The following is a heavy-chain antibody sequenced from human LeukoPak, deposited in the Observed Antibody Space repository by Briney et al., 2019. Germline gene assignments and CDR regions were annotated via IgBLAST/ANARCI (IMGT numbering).Heavy chain of an antibody. D-gene: IGHD3-22*01. J-gene: IGHJ3*02. CDR2: MYYSGST. V-gene: IGHV4-59*08. CDR3: ARHFTYYYDSSGYPRDAFDI. Sequence: SETLSLTCTVSGGSISGYYWSWIRQSPGKGLAWIGYMYYSGSTNYNPSLESRITISIDMSNNQFSLTLSSVTAADTDLYYCARHFTYYYDSSGYPRDAFDIWGQGTMVTVSS. CDR1: GGSISGYY.